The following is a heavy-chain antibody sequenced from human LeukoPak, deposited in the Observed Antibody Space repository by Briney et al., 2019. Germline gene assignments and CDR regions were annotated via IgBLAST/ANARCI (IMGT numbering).Heavy chain of an antibody. J-gene: IGHJ4*02. V-gene: IGHV3-30*18. CDR2: ISYDGSNK. CDR3: AKDHGGATFDY. Sequence: GGSLRLSCAASGFTFSSYGMDWVRQAPGKGLEWVAVISYDGSNKYYADCVKGRFTISRDNSKNTLYLQMNSLRAEDTAVYYCAKDHGGATFDYWGQGTLVIVSS. CDR1: GFTFSSYG. D-gene: IGHD1-26*01.